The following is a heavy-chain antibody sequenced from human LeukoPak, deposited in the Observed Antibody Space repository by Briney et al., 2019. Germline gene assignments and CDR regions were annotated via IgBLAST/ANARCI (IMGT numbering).Heavy chain of an antibody. CDR2: IYYSGST. V-gene: IGHV4-59*01. CDR1: GGSISSYY. D-gene: IGHD3-22*01. J-gene: IGHJ4*02. Sequence: PSETLSLTCTVSGGSISSYYWSWIRQPPGKGLEWIGYIYYSGSTNYNPSLKSQVTISVDTPKNQFSLKLSSVTAADTAVYYCAREGDGSGYYDYWGQGTLVTVSS. CDR3: AREGDGSGYYDY.